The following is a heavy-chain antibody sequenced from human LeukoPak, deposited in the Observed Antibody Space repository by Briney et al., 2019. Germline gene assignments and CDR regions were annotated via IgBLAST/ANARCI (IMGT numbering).Heavy chain of an antibody. CDR1: GFTFSSYA. V-gene: IGHV3-30*04. CDR3: ARAAHRGFSFDY. CDR2: ISYDGSNK. J-gene: IGHJ4*02. D-gene: IGHD3-10*01. Sequence: PGGSLRLSCAASGFTFSSYAMHWVRQAPGKGLEWVAVISYDGSNKYYADSVKGRFTISRGISKNTLYLQMNSLRAEDTAVYYCARAAHRGFSFDYWGQGTLVTVSS.